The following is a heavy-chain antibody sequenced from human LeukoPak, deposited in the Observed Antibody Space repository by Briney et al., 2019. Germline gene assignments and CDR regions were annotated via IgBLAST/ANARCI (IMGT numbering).Heavy chain of an antibody. CDR1: GFTFSSYG. D-gene: IGHD2-8*01. CDR3: AKDRCSNGIGCYYYYMDV. Sequence: GSLRLSCAASGFTFSSYGMHWVRQAPGKGLEWVAYIQYDGSNEQYADSVKGRFSISRDSSKNILYLQMNSLRAEDTAVYYCAKDRCSNGIGCYYYYMDVWGKGTTVTISS. V-gene: IGHV3-30*02. CDR2: IQYDGSNE. J-gene: IGHJ6*03.